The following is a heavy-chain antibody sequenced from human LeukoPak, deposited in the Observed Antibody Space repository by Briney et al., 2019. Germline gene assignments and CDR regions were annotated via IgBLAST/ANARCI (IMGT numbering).Heavy chain of an antibody. CDR3: ARELDGLGSYPQPWFDP. J-gene: IGHJ5*02. Sequence: ASVKVSCKASGYTFTGYYMHWVRQAPGQELEWMGWINPNSGGTNYAQKFQGRVTMTRDTSINTAYMELSRLRSDDTAVYYCARELDGLGSYPQPWFDPWGQGTLVTVSS. V-gene: IGHV1-2*02. CDR2: INPNSGGT. CDR1: GYTFTGYY. D-gene: IGHD3-10*01.